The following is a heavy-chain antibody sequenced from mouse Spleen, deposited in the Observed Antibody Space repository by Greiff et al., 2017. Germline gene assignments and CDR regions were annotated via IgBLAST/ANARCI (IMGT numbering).Heavy chain of an antibody. J-gene: IGHJ4*01. CDR1: GFTFSSYY. CDR3: AKEGGLLRGDYYAMDY. V-gene: IGHV5-12-1*01. D-gene: IGHD1-1*01. CDR2: ISSGGGST. Sequence: EVQGVESGGGLVKLGGSLKLSCAASGFTFSSYYMSWVRQTPEKRLEWVATISSGGGSTYYPDSVKGRFTISRDNAKNTLYLQMSSLNSEDTAVYYCAKEGGLLRGDYYAMDYWGQGTSVTVSS.